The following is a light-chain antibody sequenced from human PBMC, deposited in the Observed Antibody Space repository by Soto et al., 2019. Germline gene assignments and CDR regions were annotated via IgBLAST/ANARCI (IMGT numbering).Light chain of an antibody. CDR1: QSVLYSSNNKNY. Sequence: DIVMTQSPDSLAVSLGERATINCKSSQSVLYSSNNKNYLAWYQQKPGQPPKLHIYWASTRESGVPDRFSGSWSGTDFTLTISSLQAEDVAVYYCQQYYRPWTFGQGTKVEIK. CDR2: WAS. CDR3: QQYYRPWT. J-gene: IGKJ1*01. V-gene: IGKV4-1*01.